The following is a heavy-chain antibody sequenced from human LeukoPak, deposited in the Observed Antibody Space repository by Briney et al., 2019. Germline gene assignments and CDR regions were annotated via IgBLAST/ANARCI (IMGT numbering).Heavy chain of an antibody. D-gene: IGHD3-3*01. J-gene: IGHJ5*02. CDR1: GFSLSDYN. Sequence: GSLRLSCAASGFSLSDYNMNWVRQAPGKGLEWVSFISSSSDNIKYRDSVKGRFTISRDNTKNSLYLQMNTLRVEDTAVYYCARDRRNTMTTNWFDPWGQGTLVTVSS. V-gene: IGHV3-48*04. CDR2: ISSSSDNI. CDR3: ARDRRNTMTTNWFDP.